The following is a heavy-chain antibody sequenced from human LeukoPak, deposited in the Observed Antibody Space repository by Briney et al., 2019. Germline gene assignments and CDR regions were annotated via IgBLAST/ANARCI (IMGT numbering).Heavy chain of an antibody. CDR3: AKFLTGQYDAFDI. CDR1: GFTLSNFY. CDR2: ISSASTYT. Sequence: PGGSLRLSCAASGFTLSNFYMSWIRQAPGKGLEWVSFISSASTYTNFADSVKGRFTVSRDNAKNSLFLQMNSLRAEDTAVYYCAKFLTGQYDAFDIWGQGTMVTVSA. V-gene: IGHV3-11*03. D-gene: IGHD3-9*01. J-gene: IGHJ3*02.